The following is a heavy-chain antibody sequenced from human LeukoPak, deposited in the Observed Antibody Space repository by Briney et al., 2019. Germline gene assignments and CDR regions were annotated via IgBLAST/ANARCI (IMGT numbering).Heavy chain of an antibody. CDR3: AKDPRERYSYYYYMDV. Sequence: GGSLRLSCAASGFTFSSYAMSWVRQAPGKGLEWVSAISGSGGSTYYADSVKGRFTISRDNSKNTLYLQMNSLRAEDTAVYYCAKDPRERYSYYYYMDVWGKGTTVTISS. CDR2: ISGSGGST. V-gene: IGHV3-23*01. J-gene: IGHJ6*03. D-gene: IGHD5-18*01. CDR1: GFTFSSYA.